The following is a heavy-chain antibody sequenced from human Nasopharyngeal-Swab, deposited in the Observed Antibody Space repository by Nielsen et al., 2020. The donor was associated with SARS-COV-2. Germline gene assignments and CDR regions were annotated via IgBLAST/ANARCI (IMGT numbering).Heavy chain of an antibody. CDR2: ISGSGGST. CDR3: AKDQWYSSSWYGPRTDYYGMDV. V-gene: IGHV3-23*01. Sequence: GESLKISCAASGFTFSSYAMSWVRQAPGKELEWVSAISGSGGSTYYADSVKGRFTISRDNSKNTLYLQMNSLRAEDTAVYYCAKDQWYSSSWYGPRTDYYGMDVWGQGTTVTVSS. D-gene: IGHD6-13*01. J-gene: IGHJ6*02. CDR1: GFTFSSYA.